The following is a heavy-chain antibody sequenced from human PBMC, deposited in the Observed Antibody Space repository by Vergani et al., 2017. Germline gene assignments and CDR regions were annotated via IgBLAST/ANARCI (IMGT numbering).Heavy chain of an antibody. D-gene: IGHD2-15*01. J-gene: IGHJ4*02. CDR3: AGGSCLGGSCYKPRFDC. V-gene: IGHV4-61*02. CDR2: IHTSGST. CDR1: GGSINSHNYY. Sequence: QVQLQESGPGLVKPSQTLSLTCTVSGGSINSHNYYWSWIRQPAGKGLEWIGRIHTSGSTNYNPSLKSRVTMSEDTSKNQFSLNLTSVTAADTAVYFCAGGSCLGGSCYKPRFDCWGQGILVTVSS.